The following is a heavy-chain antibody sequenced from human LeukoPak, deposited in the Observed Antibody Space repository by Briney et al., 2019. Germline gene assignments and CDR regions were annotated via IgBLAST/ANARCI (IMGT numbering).Heavy chain of an antibody. CDR2: MNPNSGNT. V-gene: IGHV1-8*01. J-gene: IGHJ1*01. D-gene: IGHD4-17*01. Sequence: ASVKVSCKASGYTFTSYDINWVRQATGQGLEWMGWMNPNSGNTGYAQKFQGRVTMTRNTSISTAYMELSSLRSEDTAVYYCARGLEGDYTGLDYFQHWGQGTLVTVSS. CDR1: GYTFTSYD. CDR3: ARGLEGDYTGLDYFQH.